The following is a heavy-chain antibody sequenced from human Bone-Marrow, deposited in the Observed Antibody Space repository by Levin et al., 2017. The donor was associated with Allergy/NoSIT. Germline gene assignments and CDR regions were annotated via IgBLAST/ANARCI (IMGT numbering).Heavy chain of an antibody. CDR2: VNTNTGNP. D-gene: IGHD3-10*01. V-gene: IGHV7-4-1*02. Sequence: AASVKVSCKASGYTFSNYAINWVRQAPGQGLEWMGWVNTNTGNPTYAQVFTGRFVFSSDTSVSTAFLQISNLKTEDTAVYFCAREGDDYYGSGGYYKPLGYWGQGALVTVSS. J-gene: IGHJ4*02. CDR3: AREGDDYYGSGGYYKPLGY. CDR1: GYTFSNYA.